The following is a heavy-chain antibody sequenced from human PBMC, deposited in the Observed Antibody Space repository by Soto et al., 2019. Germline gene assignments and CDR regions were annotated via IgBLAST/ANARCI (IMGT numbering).Heavy chain of an antibody. V-gene: IGHV4-61*01. CDR3: ARGATVTQYDD. CDR1: GVSVSSGWFY. J-gene: IGHJ4*02. CDR2: GSNSGTT. Sequence: QVQLQESVPGLVKPSETLSLTCSVSGVSVSSGWFYWAWIRQPPGKGLEWIGFGSNSGTTNYKPSPKSLVTGSVDTSRSQISLNVNSLTAADTAVYYCARGATVTQYDDWGQGTQFTFAS. D-gene: IGHD4-17*01.